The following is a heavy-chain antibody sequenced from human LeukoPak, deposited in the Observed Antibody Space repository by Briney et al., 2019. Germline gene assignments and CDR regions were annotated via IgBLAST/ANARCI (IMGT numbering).Heavy chain of an antibody. CDR1: EFTFSSYW. CDR3: ARRGAVAGTGDY. Sequence: GGSLRLSCAASEFTFSSYWMHWVRQAPGKGLVWVSRINSDSSSTSYADSVKGRFTISRDNAKNTLYLQMNSLRVEDTAVYYCARRGAVAGTGDYWGQGTLVTVSS. CDR2: INSDSSST. V-gene: IGHV3-74*01. D-gene: IGHD6-19*01. J-gene: IGHJ4*02.